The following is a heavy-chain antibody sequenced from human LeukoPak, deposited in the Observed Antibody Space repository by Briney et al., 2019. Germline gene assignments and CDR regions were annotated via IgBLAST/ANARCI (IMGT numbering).Heavy chain of an antibody. CDR2: INPSGGST. V-gene: IGHV1-46*01. CDR3: ATPLSAQPNHDAFDI. D-gene: IGHD1-14*01. J-gene: IGHJ3*02. Sequence: ASVKVSCKASGYTFTSYYMHWVRQAPGQGLEWMGIINPSGGSTSYAQKFQGRVTMTRDTSTSTVYMELSSLRSEDTAVYYCATPLSAQPNHDAFDIWGQGTMVTVSS. CDR1: GYTFTSYY.